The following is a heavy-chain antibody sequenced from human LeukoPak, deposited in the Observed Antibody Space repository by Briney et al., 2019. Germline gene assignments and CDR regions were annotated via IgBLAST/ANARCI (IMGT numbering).Heavy chain of an antibody. CDR2: INTDSGNP. Sequence: ASVKVSCKASGYIFNSQGMNWVRQAPGQGLEWMGWINTDSGNPTYAQGFTGRFVFSLDSSVSTAYLQISSLKAEDTAVYYCARGRVAATPDYYYYMDVWGKGTTVTVSS. J-gene: IGHJ6*03. CDR3: ARGRVAATPDYYYYMDV. CDR1: GYIFNSQG. V-gene: IGHV7-4-1*02. D-gene: IGHD2-15*01.